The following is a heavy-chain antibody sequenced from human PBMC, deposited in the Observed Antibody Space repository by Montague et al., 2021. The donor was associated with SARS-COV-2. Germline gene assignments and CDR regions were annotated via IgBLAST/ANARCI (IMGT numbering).Heavy chain of an antibody. CDR3: AGGCLSYFGAGSHCYGMDV. D-gene: IGHD3-10*01. Sequence: SETLSLTCSVYGTSITSYYWNWIRQPPGKGLEWIGYISDSGSTNYSPSLKSRVTMSVDTSKNQMSLKLTSVTAADTAVCYCAGGCLSYFGAGSHCYGMDVWGQGTTVTVSS. V-gene: IGHV4-59*01. CDR2: ISDSGST. J-gene: IGHJ6*02. CDR1: GTSITSYY.